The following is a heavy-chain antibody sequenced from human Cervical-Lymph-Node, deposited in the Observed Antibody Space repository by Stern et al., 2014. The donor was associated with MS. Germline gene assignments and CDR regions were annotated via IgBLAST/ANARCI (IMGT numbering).Heavy chain of an antibody. CDR1: GASIRSSNW. Sequence: QVQLQESGPGLLKPSVTLSLTCAVSGASIRSSNWWSWVRQAPGKGLEWIGAIHHSGSITYNPSLKIRVAISVDKSNNQFSVRLTSVTAADTAIYYCARVGLDGKPFDTWGQGTPVTVSS. CDR3: ARVGLDGKPFDT. V-gene: IGHV4-4*02. CDR2: IHHSGSI. J-gene: IGHJ4*02. D-gene: IGHD4-23*01.